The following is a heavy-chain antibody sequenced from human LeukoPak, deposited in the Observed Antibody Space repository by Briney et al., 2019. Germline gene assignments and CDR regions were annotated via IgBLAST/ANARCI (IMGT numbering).Heavy chain of an antibody. D-gene: IGHD3-22*01. CDR3: ATHGPTGYYDDY. V-gene: IGHV1-24*01. Sequence: ASVKVSSKVSGYSLTELSMHWVRQAPGKGLEWMGGFDPEDGETIYAQKFQGRVTMTEDTSTDTAYMELSSLRSEDTAVYYCATHGPTGYYDDYWGQGTLVTVSS. CDR1: GYSLTELS. CDR2: FDPEDGET. J-gene: IGHJ4*02.